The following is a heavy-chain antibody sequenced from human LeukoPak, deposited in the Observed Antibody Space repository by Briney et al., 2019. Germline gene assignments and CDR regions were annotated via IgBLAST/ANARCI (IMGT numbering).Heavy chain of an antibody. D-gene: IGHD3-22*01. V-gene: IGHV1-18*04. CDR3: ARFQSQYYYDSSGYRPSGEEYFDY. CDR1: GYSFTSCW. Sequence: GESLKISCKGSGYSFTSCWIGWVRQAPGQGLEWMGWISAYNGNTNYAQKLQGRVTMTTDTSTSTAYMELRSLRSDDTAVYYCARFQSQYYYDSSGYRPSGEEYFDYWGQGTLVTVSS. CDR2: ISAYNGNT. J-gene: IGHJ4*02.